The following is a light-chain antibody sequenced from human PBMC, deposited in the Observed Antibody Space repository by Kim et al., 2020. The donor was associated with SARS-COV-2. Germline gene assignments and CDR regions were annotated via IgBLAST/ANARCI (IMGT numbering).Light chain of an antibody. V-gene: IGKV1-17*03. CDR1: QGINNS. Sequence: ASVGDRVTITCRASQGINNSLAWFQQKPGKVPQRLIYAASSLQSGVPPRFFGSGSGTEFTLTISSLQPEDFATYYCLQHNTYPRTFGGGTKVDIK. CDR3: LQHNTYPRT. CDR2: AAS. J-gene: IGKJ4*01.